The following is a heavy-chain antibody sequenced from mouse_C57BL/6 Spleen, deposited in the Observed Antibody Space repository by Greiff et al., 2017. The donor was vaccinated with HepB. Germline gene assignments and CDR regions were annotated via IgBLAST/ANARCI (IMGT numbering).Heavy chain of an antibody. D-gene: IGHD1-1*01. J-gene: IGHJ1*03. CDR2: ISYSGST. CDR3: ARLVSHYYGSSYVNWYFDV. V-gene: IGHV3-8*01. CDR1: GYSITSDY. Sequence: EVKVVESGPGLAKPSQTLSLTCSVTGYSITSDYWNWIRKFPGNKLEYMGYISYSGSTYYNPSLKSRISITRDTSKNQYYLQLNSVTTEDTATYYCARLVSHYYGSSYVNWYFDVWGTGTTVTVSS.